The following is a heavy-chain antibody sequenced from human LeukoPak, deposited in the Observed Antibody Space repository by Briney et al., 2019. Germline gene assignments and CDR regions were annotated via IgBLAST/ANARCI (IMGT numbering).Heavy chain of an antibody. V-gene: IGHV1-2*06. J-gene: IGHJ4*02. CDR1: GYTFTGYY. Sequence: GASVNVSCKASGYTFTGYYMHWVRQAPGQGLEWMGRINPNSGGTNYAQKFQGRVTMTRDTSISTAYMELSRLRSDDTAVYYCARWRYCSSTSCYSPFDYWGQGTLVTVSS. CDR2: INPNSGGT. D-gene: IGHD2-2*02. CDR3: ARWRYCSSTSCYSPFDY.